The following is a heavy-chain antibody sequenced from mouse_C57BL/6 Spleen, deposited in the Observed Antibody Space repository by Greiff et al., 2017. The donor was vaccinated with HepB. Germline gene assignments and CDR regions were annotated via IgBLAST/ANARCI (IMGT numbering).Heavy chain of an antibody. V-gene: IGHV10-3*01. Sequence: EVKVVESGGGLVQPKGSLKLSCAASGFTFNTYAMHWVRQAPGKGLEWVARIRSKSSNYATYYADSVKDRFTISRDDSQSMLYLQMNNLKTEDTAMYYCVRESTTVVVRDYAMDYWGQGTSVTVSS. CDR3: VRESTTVVVRDYAMDY. J-gene: IGHJ4*01. D-gene: IGHD1-1*01. CDR2: IRSKSSNYAT. CDR1: GFTFNTYA.